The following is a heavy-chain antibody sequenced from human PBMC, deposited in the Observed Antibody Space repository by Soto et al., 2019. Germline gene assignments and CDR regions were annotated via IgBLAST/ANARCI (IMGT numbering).Heavy chain of an antibody. D-gene: IGHD3-22*01. CDR3: ASQIYDSDTGPNFRYYFDS. CDR1: GYSFAGYW. J-gene: IGHJ4*02. CDR2: IDPSDSQT. Sequence: GESLKISCKGSGYSFAGYWITWVRQKPGKGLEWMGRIDPSDSQTYYSPSFRGHVTISATKSITTVFLQWSSLRAWYTAMYYCASQIYDSDTGPNFRYYFDSWGQGTSVTVSS. V-gene: IGHV5-10-1*01.